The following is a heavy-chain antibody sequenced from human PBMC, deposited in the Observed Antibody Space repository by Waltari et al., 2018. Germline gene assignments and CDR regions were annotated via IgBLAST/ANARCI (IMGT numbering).Heavy chain of an antibody. CDR2: INVGNGNT. CDR3: ARLVHDAFDI. J-gene: IGHJ3*02. CDR1: GSPFTSYV. Sequence: QVQLVQSGAEVKTPGASVKVSCKASGSPFTSYVIYWVRQAPGQRPEWMGWINVGNGNTKHSQKFQDRVTITRDTSATTAYMALSSLTSEDTAVFYCARLVHDAFDIWGQGTMVTVSS. V-gene: IGHV1-3*01. D-gene: IGHD6-6*01.